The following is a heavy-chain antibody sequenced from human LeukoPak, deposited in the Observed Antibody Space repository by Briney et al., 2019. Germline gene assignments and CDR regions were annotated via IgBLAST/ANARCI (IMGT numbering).Heavy chain of an antibody. D-gene: IGHD5-18*01. CDR3: AREVNSYGFTWFDS. V-gene: IGHV3-66*02. J-gene: IGHJ5*01. Sequence: GGSLRLSCAASGFTVSSNYINWVRQAPGKGLEWVSVIYSDGRTYYAESVKGRFTITRDNSKNTVYLQMNSLRGEGTAVYYCAREVNSYGFTWFDSGPEGTLVSVSS. CDR2: IYSDGRT. CDR1: GFTVSSNY.